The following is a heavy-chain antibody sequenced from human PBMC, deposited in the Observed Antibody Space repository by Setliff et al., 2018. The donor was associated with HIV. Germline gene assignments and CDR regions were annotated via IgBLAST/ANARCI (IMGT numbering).Heavy chain of an antibody. D-gene: IGHD3-22*01. Sequence: PGESLKISCKTSGYSFTTHWIGWVRQMPGKGLEWMGIIYPSDSDTRYSPSFQGQVTISADKSISTAYLQWSSLKASDTAMYYCAKYDPTHYYDSSGYPDDAFDIWGQGTMVTVSS. CDR3: AKYDPTHYYDSSGYPDDAFDI. J-gene: IGHJ3*02. CDR1: GYSFTTHW. V-gene: IGHV5-51*01. CDR2: IYPSDSDT.